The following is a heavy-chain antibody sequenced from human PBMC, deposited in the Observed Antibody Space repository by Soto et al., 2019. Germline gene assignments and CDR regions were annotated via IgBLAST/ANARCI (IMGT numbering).Heavy chain of an antibody. Sequence: QVQLVESGGGVVQPGTSLRLSCVASGFPFTTYGMHWVREGPGKGLEWVAVISFDGSNKHYADSVKGRFTISRDNSKNTLFLQMNSLRPEDTALYYCGGGQYYFDYRGQGTLVTVS. CDR2: ISFDGSNK. CDR1: GFPFTTYG. V-gene: IGHV3-30*03. CDR3: GGGQYYFDY. D-gene: IGHD3-10*01. J-gene: IGHJ4*02.